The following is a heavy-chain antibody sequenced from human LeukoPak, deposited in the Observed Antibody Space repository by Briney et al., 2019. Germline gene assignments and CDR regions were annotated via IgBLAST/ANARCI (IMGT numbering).Heavy chain of an antibody. CDR3: ARVGGGYSYGFNYYYYGMDV. D-gene: IGHD5-18*01. J-gene: IGHJ6*02. CDR1: RGSIISYY. CDR2: IYYSGST. Sequence: SETLSLTCTVSRGSIISYYWSWIRQPPGKGGEGVGHIYYSGSTNYNRSLKSRVTISVDTSKNQCSLKLSSVTAEDTAVYYCARVGGGYSYGFNYYYYGMDVWGQGTTVTVSS. V-gene: IGHV4-59*01.